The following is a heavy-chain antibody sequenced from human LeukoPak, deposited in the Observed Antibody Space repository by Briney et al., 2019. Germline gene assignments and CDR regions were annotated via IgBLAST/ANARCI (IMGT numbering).Heavy chain of an antibody. D-gene: IGHD3-10*01. CDR3: ARDPIRGATGQIGVLDAFDI. CDR1: GGSISSYY. J-gene: IGHJ3*02. Sequence: SETLSLTCTVSGGSISSYYWSWIRQPPGKGLEWIGYIYYSGSTNYNPSLKSRVTISVDTSKNQFSLKLSSVTAADTAVYYCARDPIRGATGQIGVLDAFDIWGQGTMVTVSS. V-gene: IGHV4-59*01. CDR2: IYYSGST.